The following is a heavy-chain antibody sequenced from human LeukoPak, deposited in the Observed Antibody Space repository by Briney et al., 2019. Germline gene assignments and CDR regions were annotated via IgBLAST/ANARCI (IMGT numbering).Heavy chain of an antibody. CDR2: INTDGSST. J-gene: IGHJ5*02. V-gene: IGHV3-74*01. Sequence: GGSLRLSCAASGFTFSYYWIHWVRQTPGKGLVWVSRINTDGSSTSYADSVRGRFTISRDNAKNSLFLQINSLRAEDTAVYYCANGGTYSSGPWGQGTLVTVSS. CDR1: GFTFSYYW. D-gene: IGHD3-22*01. CDR3: ANGGTYSSGP.